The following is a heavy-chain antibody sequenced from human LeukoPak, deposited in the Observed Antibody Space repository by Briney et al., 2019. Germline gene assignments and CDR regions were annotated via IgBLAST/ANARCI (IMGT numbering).Heavy chain of an antibody. CDR1: GFTFGDYA. D-gene: IGHD4-23*01. V-gene: IGHV3-49*03. J-gene: IGHJ4*02. Sequence: PGGSLRLSCTASGFTFGDYAMSWLRQAPGKGLEWVGFIRSKAYGGTTEYAASVKGRFTISRDDSKSIAYLQMNSLKTEDTAVYYCTREGNSVGFDYWGQGTLVTVSS. CDR2: IRSKAYGGTT. CDR3: TREGNSVGFDY.